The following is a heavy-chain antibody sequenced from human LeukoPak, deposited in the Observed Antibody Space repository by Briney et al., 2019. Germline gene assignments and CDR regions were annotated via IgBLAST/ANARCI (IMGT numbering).Heavy chain of an antibody. CDR1: GFTVSTNY. V-gene: IGHV3-66*01. J-gene: IGHJ2*01. CDR3: ARDFYGDNSEVVNWHFDL. D-gene: IGHD4-23*01. CDR2: IYSGGSST. Sequence: GGSLRLSCTASGFTVSTNYMSWVRQAPGKGLEWVSVIYSGGSSTYYADSVKGRFTISRDKSKNTLYLQMNSLRAEDTAVYYCARDFYGDNSEVVNWHFDLWGRGTLVSVSS.